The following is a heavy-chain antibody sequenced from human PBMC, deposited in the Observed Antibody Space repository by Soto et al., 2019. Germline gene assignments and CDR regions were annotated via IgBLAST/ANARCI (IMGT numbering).Heavy chain of an antibody. V-gene: IGHV3-23*01. J-gene: IGHJ4*02. Sequence: EVQLLDSGGGLVQPGGSLRLSCAASGFTFSTYAMSWVRQAPGKGLEWVSAISGSGDSTYYANSVKGRFTISRDNSRNTLDLQMNSLRVEDTAVYYGAEGGEGSCSKTSCLYYSDYWGQGTLVTVSS. CDR1: GFTFSTYA. CDR2: ISGSGDST. CDR3: AEGGEGSCSKTSCLYYSDY. D-gene: IGHD2-2*01.